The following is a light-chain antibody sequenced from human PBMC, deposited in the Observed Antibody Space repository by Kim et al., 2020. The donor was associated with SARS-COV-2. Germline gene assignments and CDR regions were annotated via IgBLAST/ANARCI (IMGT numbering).Light chain of an antibody. CDR1: QTINSW. J-gene: IGKJ2*03. CDR3: QQYNHWYS. CDR2: KAS. V-gene: IGKV1-5*03. Sequence: DIQMTQSPSTLSASVGDRVTITCRASQTINSWLAWYQQKPGKAPKLLIYKASILESGVPSRFSGSGSGTEFTLTISSLQPDDFATYYCQQYNHWYSFGQGTKLEI.